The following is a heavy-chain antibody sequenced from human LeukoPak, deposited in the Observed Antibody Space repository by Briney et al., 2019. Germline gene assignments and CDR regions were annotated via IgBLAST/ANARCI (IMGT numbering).Heavy chain of an antibody. CDR3: ARDLGHPRDDP. CDR1: GFTFDSYA. J-gene: IGHJ5*02. CDR2: ISRNGGST. V-gene: IGHV3-64*01. Sequence: GGSLRLSCAASGFTFDSYAMHWVRQAPGKGLEYVSAISRNGGSTFYANSVKGRFTISRDNAKNSLYLQMNSLRAEDTAVYYCARDLGHPRDDPWGQGTLVTVSS.